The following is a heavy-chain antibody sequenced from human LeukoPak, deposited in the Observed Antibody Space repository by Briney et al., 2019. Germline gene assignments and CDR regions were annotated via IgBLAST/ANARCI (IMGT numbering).Heavy chain of an antibody. D-gene: IGHD6-19*01. V-gene: IGHV4-38-2*02. Sequence: SETLSLTCAVSGYSISSGYYWGWIRQPPGKGLEWNGSIYHSGSTYYNPSLKSRVTISVDTSKNQFSLKLSSVTAADTAVYYCARDLIAVAAFDYWGQGTLVTVSS. J-gene: IGHJ4*02. CDR3: ARDLIAVAAFDY. CDR1: GYSISSGYY. CDR2: IYHSGST.